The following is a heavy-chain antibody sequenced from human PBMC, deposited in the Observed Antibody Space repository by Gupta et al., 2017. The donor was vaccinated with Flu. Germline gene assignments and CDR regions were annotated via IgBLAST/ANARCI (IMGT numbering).Heavy chain of an antibody. CDR2: IYSSGST. Sequence: QVHLQESGPGLVKPSPTLSLTCTVSGGSIPSGDYYWSWIRQHPGKGLEWIGYIYSSGSTFYNPPLRSRVTISLDTSKNQFSLNLSSMTAADTAVYYCARGIIAAADDYWGQGTLVTVSS. D-gene: IGHD6-25*01. CDR1: GGSIPSGDYY. CDR3: ARGIIAAADDY. J-gene: IGHJ4*02. V-gene: IGHV4-31*03.